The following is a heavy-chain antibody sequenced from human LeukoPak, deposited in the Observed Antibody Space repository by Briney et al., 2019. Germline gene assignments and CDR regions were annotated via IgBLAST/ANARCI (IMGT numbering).Heavy chain of an antibody. CDR3: ASSITIFSGGAFDI. V-gene: IGHV1-2*02. CDR2: IYPNSGGT. J-gene: IGHJ3*02. Sequence: ASVKVSCKASGYTFTGYYMHWVRQAPGQGLEWMGWIYPNSGGTKYAQKFQGRVTMTRDTSISTAYMELSRLRSDDTAVYYCASSITIFSGGAFDIWGQGTMVTVSS. CDR1: GYTFTGYY. D-gene: IGHD3-9*01.